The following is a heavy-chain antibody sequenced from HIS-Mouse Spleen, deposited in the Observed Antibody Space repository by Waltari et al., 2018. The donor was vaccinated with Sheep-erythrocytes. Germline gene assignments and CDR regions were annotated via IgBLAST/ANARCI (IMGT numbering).Heavy chain of an antibody. J-gene: IGHJ4*02. CDR3: ARHKDTAMVHFDY. Sequence: QLQLQESGPGLVKPSETLSLTCTVSGGSISSSSYYWGWIRQPPGKGVEWIGSIYYSGSTYYTPSLKSRVTISVDTSKNHFSLKLSSVTAADTAVYYCARHKDTAMVHFDYWGQGTLVTVSS. V-gene: IGHV4-39*01. D-gene: IGHD5-18*01. CDR2: IYYSGST. CDR1: GGSISSSSYY.